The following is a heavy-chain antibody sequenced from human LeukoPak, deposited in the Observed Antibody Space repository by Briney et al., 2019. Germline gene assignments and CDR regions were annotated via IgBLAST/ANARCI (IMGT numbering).Heavy chain of an antibody. CDR3: ARGNWNPDY. CDR1: GYTFTSYA. V-gene: IGHV7-4-1*02. D-gene: IGHD1-1*01. J-gene: IGHJ4*02. CDR2: INTNTGNP. Sequence: ASVKVSCKASGYTFTSYAMNWVRQAPGQGLEWMGWINTNTGNPTYDQGFKRRFVFSLDTSVSTAYLQISSLKAEDTAVYYCARGNWNPDYWGQGTLVTASS.